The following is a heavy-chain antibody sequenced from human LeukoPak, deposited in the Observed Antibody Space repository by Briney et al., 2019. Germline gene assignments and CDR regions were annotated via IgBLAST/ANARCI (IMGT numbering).Heavy chain of an antibody. V-gene: IGHV4-59*12. J-gene: IGHJ5*02. CDR2: IYYSGST. D-gene: IGHD3-9*01. CDR3: ARDEGDILTGYRQDNWFDP. Sequence: PSETLSLTCTVSGGSISSYYWSWIRQPPGKGLEWIGYIYYSGSTNYNPSLKSRVTMSVDTSKNQFSLKLSSVTAADTAVYYCARDEGDILTGYRQDNWFDPWGQGTLVTVSS. CDR1: GGSISSYY.